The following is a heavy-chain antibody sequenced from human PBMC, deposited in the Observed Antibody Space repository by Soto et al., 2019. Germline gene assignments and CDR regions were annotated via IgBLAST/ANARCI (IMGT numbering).Heavy chain of an antibody. J-gene: IGHJ6*02. Sequence: QVQLVQSGAEVKKPGSSVKVSCKASGGTFSSYAISWVRQAPGQGLEWMGGIIPIFGTANYAQKFQGRVTITADESTSTAYMGLSSLRTEDKAVYYCARADQYCCGCSCYSYYGMDVWGQGTTVTVSS. CDR1: GGTFSSYA. CDR2: IIPIFGTA. D-gene: IGHD2-15*01. V-gene: IGHV1-69*01. CDR3: ARADQYCCGCSCYSYYGMDV.